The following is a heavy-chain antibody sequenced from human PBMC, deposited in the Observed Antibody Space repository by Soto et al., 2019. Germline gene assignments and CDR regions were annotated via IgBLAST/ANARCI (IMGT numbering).Heavy chain of an antibody. CDR2: IYYSGTT. Sequence: SETLSLTCTVSGGSISSYYWSWIRQPPGKGLEWIGYIYYSGTTNYNPSLQSRVTISVDTSKNQFSLKLSSVTAADTAVYYCARDVGDGYNYRDFDYWGQGTLVTVSS. V-gene: IGHV4-59*01. D-gene: IGHD5-12*01. J-gene: IGHJ4*02. CDR3: ARDVGDGYNYRDFDY. CDR1: GGSISSYY.